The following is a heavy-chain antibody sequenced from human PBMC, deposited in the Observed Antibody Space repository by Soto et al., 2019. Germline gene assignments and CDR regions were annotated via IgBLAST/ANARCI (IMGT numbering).Heavy chain of an antibody. V-gene: IGHV4-34*01. CDR3: ARARDFAS. CDR2: INHSGST. Sequence: SVTLSHTCGVDGVSFGLYHWSWLRQPPGKGLEWIGEINHSGSTNYNPSLKSRVIISVDTSKKHFSLKLSSVTAADTAVYYCARARDFASWGQGNLVT. J-gene: IGHJ4*02. CDR1: GVSFGLYH.